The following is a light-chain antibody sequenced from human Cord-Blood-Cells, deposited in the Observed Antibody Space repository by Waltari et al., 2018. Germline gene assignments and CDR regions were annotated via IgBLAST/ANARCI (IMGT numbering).Light chain of an antibody. V-gene: IGKV3-20*01. CDR3: QQYGSSPYT. J-gene: IGKJ2*01. CDR1: QRVTSSY. CDR2: GAS. Sequence: EIVLTQSPGTLSLSPGERAPLSCRASQRVTSSYLACYQQKPGQAPRLLIYGASSRATGIPDRFSGSGSGTDFTLTISRLEPEDFAVYYCQQYGSSPYTFGQGTKLEIK.